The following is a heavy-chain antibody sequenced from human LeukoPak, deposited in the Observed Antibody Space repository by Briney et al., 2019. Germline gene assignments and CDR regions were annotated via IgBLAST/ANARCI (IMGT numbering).Heavy chain of an antibody. J-gene: IGHJ3*02. CDR2: FYSGGST. Sequence: GGSLRLSCAASGLTVSSNYMSWVRQAPGQGLEWVSVFYSGGSTYYADSVKGRFTISRDNSKNTLYLQMNSLRAEDTAVYYCARENIRWPLAFDIWGQGTMVTVSS. D-gene: IGHD5-24*01. CDR1: GLTVSSNY. V-gene: IGHV3-53*01. CDR3: ARENIRWPLAFDI.